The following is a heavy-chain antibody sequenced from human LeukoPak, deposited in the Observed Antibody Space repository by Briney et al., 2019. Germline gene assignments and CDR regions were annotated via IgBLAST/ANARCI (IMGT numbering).Heavy chain of an antibody. CDR1: GFSFSDYY. V-gene: IGHV3-11*04. J-gene: IGHJ4*02. CDR3: ARGDFHDY. D-gene: IGHD3-3*01. Sequence: GGSLRLSCAASGFSFSDYYMGWFRQAPGKGLEWVSFISNSGTTMYYTDSLKGRFTISRDNAKNSLYLQMSSLRAEDTAVYYCARGDFHDYWGQGTLVTVSS. CDR2: ISNSGTTM.